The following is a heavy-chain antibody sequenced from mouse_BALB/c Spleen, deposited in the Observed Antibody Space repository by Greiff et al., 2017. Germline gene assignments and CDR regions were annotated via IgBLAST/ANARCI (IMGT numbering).Heavy chain of an antibody. CDR1: GFNIKDTY. CDR2: IDPANGNT. J-gene: IGHJ4*01. Sequence: EVQLQQSGAELVKPGASVKLSCTASGFNIKDTYMHWVKQRPEQGLEWIGRIDPANGNTKYDPKFQGKATITADTSSNTAYLQLSSLTSEVTAVYYCARRDYDYAMDYWGQGTSVTVSS. CDR3: ARRDYDYAMDY. D-gene: IGHD2-4*01. V-gene: IGHV14-3*02.